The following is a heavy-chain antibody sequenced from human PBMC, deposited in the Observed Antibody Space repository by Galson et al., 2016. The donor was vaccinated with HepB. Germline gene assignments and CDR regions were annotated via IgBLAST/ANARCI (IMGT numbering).Heavy chain of an antibody. CDR3: ARAAGGDVVGGLKH. D-gene: IGHD1-26*01. J-gene: IGHJ4*02. CDR2: ILGDNGTA. Sequence: SLRLSCAASGFNFKNFWMHWVRQAPGKGLVWVSRILGDNGTASYAGFVKGRFTGSRDYAKSTVYLEMRSLRDADTAVYYCARAAGGDVVGGLKHWGQGTLVTVSS. CDR1: GFNFKNFW. V-gene: IGHV3-74*03.